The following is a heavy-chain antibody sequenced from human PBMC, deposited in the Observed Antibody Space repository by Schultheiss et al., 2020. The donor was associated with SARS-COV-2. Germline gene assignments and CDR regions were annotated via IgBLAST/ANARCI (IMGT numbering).Heavy chain of an antibody. D-gene: IGHD2-2*01. V-gene: IGHV4-59*01. CDR2: IYTSGST. CDR1: GGSISSYY. J-gene: IGHJ6*02. CDR3: ARGYCSSTSCSLYGMDV. Sequence: SQTLSLTCTVSGGSISSYYWGWIRQPPGKGLEWIGSIYTSGSTNYNPSLKSRVTISVDTSKNQFSLKLSSVTAADTAVYYCARGYCSSTSCSLYGMDVWGQGTTVTVSS.